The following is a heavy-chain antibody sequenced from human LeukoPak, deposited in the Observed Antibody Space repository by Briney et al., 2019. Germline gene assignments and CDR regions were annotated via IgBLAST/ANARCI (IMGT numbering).Heavy chain of an antibody. D-gene: IGHD4-17*01. CDR2: ISAYNGNT. J-gene: IGHJ4*02. V-gene: IGHV1-18*01. CDR3: AGVATPLNYGDLYFDY. CDR1: GYTFTSYG. Sequence: ASVKVSCKASGYTFTSYGISWVRQAPGQGLEWMGWISAYNGNTNYAQKLQGRVTMTTDASTNTAYMELRSLRSDDTAVYYCAGVATPLNYGDLYFDYWGQGTLVTVSS.